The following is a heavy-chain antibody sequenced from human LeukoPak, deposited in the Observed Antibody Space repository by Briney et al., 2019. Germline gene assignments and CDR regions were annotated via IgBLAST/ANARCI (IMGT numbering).Heavy chain of an antibody. J-gene: IGHJ4*02. CDR1: GGSISSSSYY. V-gene: IGHV4-39*01. CDR3: ARWDGYCSSTSCYDFDY. Sequence: PSETLSLTCTVSGGSISSSSYYWGWIRQPPGKGLEWIGSIYYSGSTYYNPSLKSRVTISVDTSKNQFSLKLSSVTAADTAVYYCARWDGYCSSTSCYDFDYWGQGTLVTVSS. CDR2: IYYSGST. D-gene: IGHD2-2*01.